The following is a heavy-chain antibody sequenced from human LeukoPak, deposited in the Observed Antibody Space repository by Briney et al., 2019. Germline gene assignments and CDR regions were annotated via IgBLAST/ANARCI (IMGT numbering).Heavy chain of an antibody. CDR2: IYYSGRT. CDR3: ARGRWLPNAFDI. V-gene: IGHV4-59*01. CDR1: GDSINSYY. Sequence: SESLSLTCTVSGDSINSYYWNWIRQPPGKGLEWIGYIYYSGRTDYNPSLKSRVTISVDTSKQQFSMKLESVTAADTAVYFCARGRWLPNAFDIWGQGT. J-gene: IGHJ3*02. D-gene: IGHD5-24*01.